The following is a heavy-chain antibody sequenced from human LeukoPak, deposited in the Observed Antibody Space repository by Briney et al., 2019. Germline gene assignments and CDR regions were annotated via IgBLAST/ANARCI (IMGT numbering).Heavy chain of an antibody. Sequence: GGSLRLSCAASGFTFSDYYMSWIRQAPGKGLEWVSYITATGSTIYYADSVRGRFTISRDNAKKSLYLQMNSLRAEDAAVYYCARDQYGGNSVHWFDPWGQGTLITVSS. D-gene: IGHD4-23*01. CDR1: GFTFSDYY. CDR3: ARDQYGGNSVHWFDP. CDR2: ITATGSTI. V-gene: IGHV3-11*04. J-gene: IGHJ5*02.